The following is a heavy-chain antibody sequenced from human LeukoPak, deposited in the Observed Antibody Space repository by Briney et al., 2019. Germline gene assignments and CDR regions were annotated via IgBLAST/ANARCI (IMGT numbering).Heavy chain of an antibody. CDR1: GDSISHYY. CDR3: ARHGFGSGTPYWYWYMDV. J-gene: IGHJ6*03. Sequence: SETLSLTCTVSGDSISHYYWTWIRQPPGKGPEWIGYIYYSGNTNYNPSLKSRVTLSVDTSKKQFSLKLRSVAAADTAVYYCARHGFGSGTPYWYWYMDVWGKGTTVTVSS. V-gene: IGHV4-59*01. CDR2: IYYSGNT. D-gene: IGHD3-10*01.